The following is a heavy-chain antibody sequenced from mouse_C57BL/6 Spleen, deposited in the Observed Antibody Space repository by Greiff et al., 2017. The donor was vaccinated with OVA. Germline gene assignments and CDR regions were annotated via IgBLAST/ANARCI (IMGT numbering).Heavy chain of an antibody. J-gene: IGHJ2*01. V-gene: IGHV5-16*01. CDR2: INYDGSST. Sequence: DVKLVESEGGLVQPGSSMKLSCTASGFTFSDYYMAWVRQVPEKGLEWVANINYDGSSTYYLDSLKSRFIISSDKAKNILYLQMSSLKSEDTATYYCARGSSTGHFDYWGQGTTLTVSS. D-gene: IGHD2-1*01. CDR1: GFTFSDYY. CDR3: ARGSSTGHFDY.